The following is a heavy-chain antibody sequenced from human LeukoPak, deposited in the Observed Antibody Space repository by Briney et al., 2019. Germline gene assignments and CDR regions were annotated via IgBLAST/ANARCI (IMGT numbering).Heavy chain of an antibody. CDR3: SRENGAFSPFGY. D-gene: IGHD2-8*01. Sequence: SETLSLTCAVYGGSFSGYYWSWIRQPPGKGLEWIGEINHSGSTNYNPSLKSRVTISVDTSKNQFSLKLTSVTAADTAVYYCSRENGAFSPFGYWGQGTLVTVPS. CDR2: INHSGST. V-gene: IGHV4-34*01. J-gene: IGHJ4*02. CDR1: GGSFSGYY.